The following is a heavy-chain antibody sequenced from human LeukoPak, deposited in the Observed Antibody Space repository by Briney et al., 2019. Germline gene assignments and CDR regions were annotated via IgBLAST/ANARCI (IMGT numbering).Heavy chain of an antibody. V-gene: IGHV4-34*01. J-gene: IGHJ4*02. CDR1: GFTFSNSG. CDR2: INHSGST. Sequence: GSLRLSCAASGFTFSNSGMSWIRQPPGKGLEWIGEINHSGSTNYNPSLKSRVTISVDTSKNQFSLKLSSVTAADTAVYYCARRRVYGSGRKDIDYWGQGTLVTVSS. CDR3: ARRRVYGSGRKDIDY. D-gene: IGHD3-10*01.